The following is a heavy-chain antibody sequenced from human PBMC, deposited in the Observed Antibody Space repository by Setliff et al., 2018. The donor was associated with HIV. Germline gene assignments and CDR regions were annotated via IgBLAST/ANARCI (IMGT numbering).Heavy chain of an antibody. CDR1: GVSINSGYYF. J-gene: IGHJ4*02. CDR3: ARLQKLDDIYYLDD. V-gene: IGHV4-31*03. Sequence: SETLSLTCTVSGVSINSGYYFWSWIRQHPGKGLEWIGYISYRGTTYYNPSFKSRVTMSMDTSKHQVSLKLTSVTAADTAVHFCARLQKLDDIYYLDDWGQGTLVTVSS. CDR2: ISYRGTT. D-gene: IGHD4-4*01.